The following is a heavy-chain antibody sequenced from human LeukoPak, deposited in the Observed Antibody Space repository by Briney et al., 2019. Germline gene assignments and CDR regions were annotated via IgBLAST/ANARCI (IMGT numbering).Heavy chain of an antibody. CDR1: GGSISSGGYS. V-gene: IGHV4-30-2*01. D-gene: IGHD2-15*01. CDR3: ARGTRILFDY. CDR2: IYHSGST. J-gene: IGHJ4*02. Sequence: SETLSLTCAVSGGSISSGGYSWSWIRQPPGKGLEWIGYIYHSGSTYYNPSLKSRVTISVDRSKSQFSLKLSSVTAADTAVYYCARGTRILFDYWGQGTLVTVSS.